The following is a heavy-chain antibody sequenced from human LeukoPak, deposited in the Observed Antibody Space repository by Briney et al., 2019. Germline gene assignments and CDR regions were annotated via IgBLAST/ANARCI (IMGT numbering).Heavy chain of an antibody. J-gene: IGHJ4*02. Sequence: ESLSLTCAVDGGSLSGYCWSWIRQPPRKGLEWIGEINHSGSTNYNPSLKSRVTISVDTSKKQFSLKLSSVTAADTAVYYCARAPIYYYGSGRYSDYWGQGTLVTVSS. D-gene: IGHD3-10*01. V-gene: IGHV4-34*01. CDR2: INHSGST. CDR1: GGSLSGYC. CDR3: ARAPIYYYGSGRYSDY.